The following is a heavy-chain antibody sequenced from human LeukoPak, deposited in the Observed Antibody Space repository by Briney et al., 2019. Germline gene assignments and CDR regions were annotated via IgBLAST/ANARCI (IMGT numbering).Heavy chain of an antibody. Sequence: SETLSLTCTVSGYSISSGYYWGWIRQPPGKGLEWIGYIYYSGSTYYNPSLKSRVTISVDTSKNQFSLKLSSVTAADTAVYYCARGSSKIQLFDYWGQGTLVTVSS. J-gene: IGHJ4*02. CDR2: IYYSGST. CDR1: GYSISSGYY. CDR3: ARGSSKIQLFDY. D-gene: IGHD5-18*01. V-gene: IGHV4-38-2*02.